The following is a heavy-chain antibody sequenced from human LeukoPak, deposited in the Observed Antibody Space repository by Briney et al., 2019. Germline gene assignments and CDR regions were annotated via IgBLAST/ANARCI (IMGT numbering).Heavy chain of an antibody. V-gene: IGHV4-30-2*01. J-gene: IGHJ5*02. Sequence: SETLSLTCTVSGDSISSGGYSWGWIRQPPGKGLEWFGYIYHIGYISQSGNIYQNPSLKSRVTISLDTSRNQFSLKLSSVTAADTAVYYCARSPLAFYDSSGYPRVWFDPWGQGTLVTVSS. CDR1: GDSISSGGYS. D-gene: IGHD3-22*01. CDR2: ISQSGNI. CDR3: ARSPLAFYDSSGYPRVWFDP.